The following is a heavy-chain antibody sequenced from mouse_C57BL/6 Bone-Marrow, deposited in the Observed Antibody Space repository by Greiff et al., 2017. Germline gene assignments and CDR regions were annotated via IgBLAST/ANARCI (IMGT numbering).Heavy chain of an antibody. CDR1: GYAFTNYL. J-gene: IGHJ2*01. D-gene: IGHD1-1*01. Sequence: QVQLQQSGAELVRPGTSVKVSCKASGYAFTNYLIEWVKQRPGQGLEWIGVINPGSGGTNYNEKFKGKATLTADKSSSTAYMQLSILTSEDSAVYFCARSTTVVGNYFDYWGQGTTLTVSS. CDR3: ARSTTVVGNYFDY. CDR2: INPGSGGT. V-gene: IGHV1-54*01.